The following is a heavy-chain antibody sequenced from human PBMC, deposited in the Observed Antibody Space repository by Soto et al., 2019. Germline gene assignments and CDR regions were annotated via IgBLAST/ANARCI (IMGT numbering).Heavy chain of an antibody. Sequence: ASVKISCKASGYTFTIYAIHWVRQAPGQRLEWMGWINAGNGNTKYSQKFQGRVTITRDTSASSAYMELSSLRSEDTAVYYCAGTPPTTTFFFYNMDVWGKGTPVTVSS. CDR1: GYTFTIYA. CDR2: INAGNGNT. CDR3: AGTPPTTTFFFYNMDV. D-gene: IGHD3-3*02. J-gene: IGHJ6*03. V-gene: IGHV1-3*01.